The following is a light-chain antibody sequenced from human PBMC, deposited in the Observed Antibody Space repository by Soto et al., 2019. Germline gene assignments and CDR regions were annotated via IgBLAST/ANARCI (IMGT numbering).Light chain of an antibody. CDR3: QQSYNPPLT. J-gene: IGKJ4*01. V-gene: IGKV1-39*01. CDR1: QSISSY. CDR2: AAS. Sequence: DIQMTQSPSSLSASVGDRVTITCRASQSISSYLNWYQQKPGKAPKPLIYAASSLQSGVPSRFSGSGSGTHFTLTISSLQPEDFATYHCQQSYNPPLTFGGGTKVDIK.